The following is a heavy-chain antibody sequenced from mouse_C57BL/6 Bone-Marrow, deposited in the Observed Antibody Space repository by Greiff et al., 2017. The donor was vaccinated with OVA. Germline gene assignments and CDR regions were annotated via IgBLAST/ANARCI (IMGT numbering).Heavy chain of an antibody. Sequence: QLQQSGAELVKPGASVKMSCKASGYTFTSYWITWVKQRPGQGLEWIGDIYPGSGSTNYNEKFKSKATLTVDTSSSTAYMQLSSLTSEDSAVYYCARSYYYGSSYVGFAYWGQGTLVTVSA. D-gene: IGHD1-1*01. J-gene: IGHJ3*01. CDR3: ARSYYYGSSYVGFAY. V-gene: IGHV1-55*01. CDR2: IYPGSGST. CDR1: GYTFTSYW.